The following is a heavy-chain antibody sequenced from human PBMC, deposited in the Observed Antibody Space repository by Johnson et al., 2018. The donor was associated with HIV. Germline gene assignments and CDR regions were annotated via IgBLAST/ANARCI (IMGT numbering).Heavy chain of an antibody. V-gene: IGHV3-15*01. D-gene: IGHD3-22*01. Sequence: EVQLVESGGGLVQPGRSLRLSCAVSGFTFTDAWMSWVRQAPGKGLEWVGRIKRKADGGTTDYAAPVKGRFSISRDDSKTTVYLQMNSLKSEDTAVYYCTTVDSSGYHNDAFDIWGQGTLVTVSS. J-gene: IGHJ3*02. CDR2: IKRKADGGTT. CDR1: GFTFTDAW. CDR3: TTVDSSGYHNDAFDI.